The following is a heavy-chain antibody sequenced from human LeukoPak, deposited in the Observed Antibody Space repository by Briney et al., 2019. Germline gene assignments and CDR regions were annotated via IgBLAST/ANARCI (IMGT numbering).Heavy chain of an antibody. CDR3: ARGPISGWSADY. CDR2: ISNSGSMI. J-gene: IGHJ4*02. V-gene: IGHV3-48*02. Sequence: GGSLRLSCVASGFTFSSYGMHWVRQAPGKGLEWVSYISNSGSMIYYADSVKGRFTLSRDNAKNSLYLQMNSLRDEDTAVYYCARGPISGWSADYWGQGTLVTVSS. CDR1: GFTFSSYG. D-gene: IGHD6-19*01.